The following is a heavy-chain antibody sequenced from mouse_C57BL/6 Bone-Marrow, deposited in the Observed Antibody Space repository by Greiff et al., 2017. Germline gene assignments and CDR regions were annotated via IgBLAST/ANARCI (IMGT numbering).Heavy chain of an antibody. J-gene: IGHJ2*01. V-gene: IGHV3-6*01. D-gene: IGHD1-1*01. CDR1: GYSITSGYY. CDR3: ASGTTVPYYFDY. Sequence: VQLKESGPGLVKPSQSLSLTCSVTGYSITSGYYWNWIRQFPGNKLEWMGYISYDGSNNYNPSLKNRISITRDTSKNQFFLKLNSVTTEDTATYYCASGTTVPYYFDYWGQGTTLTVSS. CDR2: ISYDGSN.